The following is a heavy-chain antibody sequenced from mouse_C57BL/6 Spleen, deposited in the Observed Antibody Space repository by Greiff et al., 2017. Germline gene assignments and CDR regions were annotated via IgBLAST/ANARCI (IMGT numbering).Heavy chain of an antibody. D-gene: IGHD2-4*01. Sequence: EVQLQESVAELVRPGASVKLSCTASGFNIKNTYMHWVKQRPEQGLEWIGRIDPANGNPKYAQKFQGKATMTADPSSKPAYLKLSSLTSEDTAIXYCAGDYYDYEGPGAMDYWGQGTSVTVSS. V-gene: IGHV14-3*01. CDR3: AGDYYDYEGPGAMDY. CDR1: GFNIKNTY. J-gene: IGHJ4*01. CDR2: IDPANGNP.